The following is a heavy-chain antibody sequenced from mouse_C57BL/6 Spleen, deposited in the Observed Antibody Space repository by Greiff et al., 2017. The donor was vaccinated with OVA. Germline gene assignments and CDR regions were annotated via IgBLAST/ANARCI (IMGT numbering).Heavy chain of an antibody. D-gene: IGHD1-1*01. CDR3: AREGVYYGSSPYWYFDV. CDR2: INPNYGTT. CDR1: GYSFTDYN. Sequence: VQLQQSGPELVKPGASVKISCKASGYSFTDYNMNWVKQSNGKSLEWIGVINPNYGTTSYNQKFKGKATLTVDQSSSTAYMQLNSLTSEDTTVYYGAREGVYYGSSPYWYFDVWGTGTTVTVSS. J-gene: IGHJ1*03. V-gene: IGHV1-39*01.